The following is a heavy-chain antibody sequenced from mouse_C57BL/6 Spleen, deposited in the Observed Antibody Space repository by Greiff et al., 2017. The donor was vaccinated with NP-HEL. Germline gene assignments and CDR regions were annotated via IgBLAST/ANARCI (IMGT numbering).Heavy chain of an antibody. V-gene: IGHV1-76*01. D-gene: IGHD2-2*01. CDR3: ARSVYGYDGYYYAMDY. CDR1: GYTFTDYY. CDR2: IYPGSGNT. Sequence: QVQLQQSGAELVRPGASVKLSCKASGYTFTDYYINWVKQRPGQGLEWIARIYPGSGNTYYNEKFKGKATLTAEKSSSTAYMQLSSLTSEDSAVYFCARSVYGYDGYYYAMDYWGQGTSVTVSS. J-gene: IGHJ4*01.